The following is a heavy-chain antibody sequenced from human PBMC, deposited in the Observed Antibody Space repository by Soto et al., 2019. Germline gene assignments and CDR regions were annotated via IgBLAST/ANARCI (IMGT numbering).Heavy chain of an antibody. Sequence: QMHLVESGGGLVKPGGSLRLSCAASGFTFSDYYMSWIRQAPGKGLEWISYINNSGNTKYYADSVKGRFTISRDNAKNSLYLQMNSLRAEDTAVYYCASSLRRVGTTPADFDNWGQGTLVTVSS. J-gene: IGHJ4*02. D-gene: IGHD1-26*01. V-gene: IGHV3-11*01. CDR3: ASSLRRVGTTPADFDN. CDR1: GFTFSDYY. CDR2: INNSGNTK.